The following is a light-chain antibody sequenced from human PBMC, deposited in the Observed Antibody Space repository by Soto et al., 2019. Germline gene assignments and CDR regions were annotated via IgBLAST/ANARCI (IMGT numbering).Light chain of an antibody. CDR2: KAS. V-gene: IGKV1-5*03. CDR3: QQYTSYSYM. Sequence: DIQMTQSPTTLSASVGDRVTITCRASQSISSYLAWYQQKPGKAPKLLIYKASSLESGVPSRFSGSASGTEFTLTISSLQPDDFATYYCQQYTSYSYMFGQGTKVDIK. CDR1: QSISSY. J-gene: IGKJ2*01.